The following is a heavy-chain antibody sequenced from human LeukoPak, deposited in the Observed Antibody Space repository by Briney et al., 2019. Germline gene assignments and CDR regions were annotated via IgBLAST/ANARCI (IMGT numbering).Heavy chain of an antibody. CDR3: ARGVTARVVPWFDP. J-gene: IGHJ5*02. CDR1: GGSISSDY. CDR2: IYYSGST. V-gene: IGHV4-59*01. D-gene: IGHD4-23*01. Sequence: PSETLSLTCTVSGGSISSDYWSWIRQPPGKGLEWVWYIYYSGSTNYNPSLKSRVTLSVDTSKNQFSLKLSSVTAADTAVYYCARGVTARVVPWFDPWGQGTLVTVSS.